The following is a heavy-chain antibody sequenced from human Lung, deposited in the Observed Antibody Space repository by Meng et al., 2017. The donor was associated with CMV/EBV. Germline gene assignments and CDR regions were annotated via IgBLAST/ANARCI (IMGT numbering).Heavy chain of an antibody. D-gene: IGHD6-19*01. CDR1: GFTFSSHW. J-gene: IGHJ6*02. CDR3: ARVAEAGRGMDV. CDR2: INQDGSQK. Sequence: GESLKISCAASGFTFSSHWMTWVRQAPGKGLEWVANINQDGSQKNYVDSVKGRFTISRDNAKNSLFLQMNSLGADDTAVYYCARVAEAGRGMDVWGQGTTVTVSS. V-gene: IGHV3-7*04.